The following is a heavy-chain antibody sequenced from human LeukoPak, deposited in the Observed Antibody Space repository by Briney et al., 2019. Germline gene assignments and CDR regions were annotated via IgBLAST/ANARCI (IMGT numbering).Heavy chain of an antibody. D-gene: IGHD3-22*01. Sequence: GASVKVSCKASGYTFTGYYMHWVRQAPGQGLEWMGWINPNSGGTNYAQKFQGRVTMSRDTSISTAYMELSRLRSDDAAVYYCARDFYDSSGYYWETANHDAFDIWGQGTMVTVSS. CDR2: INPNSGGT. CDR1: GYTFTGYY. V-gene: IGHV1-2*02. J-gene: IGHJ3*02. CDR3: ARDFYDSSGYYWETANHDAFDI.